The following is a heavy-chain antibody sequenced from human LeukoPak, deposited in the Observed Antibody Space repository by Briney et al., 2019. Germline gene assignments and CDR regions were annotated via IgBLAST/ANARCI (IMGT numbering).Heavy chain of an antibody. Sequence: SETLSLTCTVSGDSISNYYWSWIRQPPGKGLEWIGYISYSGSTNYNPSLKSRVTISVDTSKNQFSLKLSSVTAADTAVYYCARDYARPSSSGWFDPWGQGTLVTVSS. V-gene: IGHV4-59*01. CDR3: ARDYARPSSSGWFDP. J-gene: IGHJ5*02. D-gene: IGHD6-6*01. CDR2: ISYSGST. CDR1: GDSISNYY.